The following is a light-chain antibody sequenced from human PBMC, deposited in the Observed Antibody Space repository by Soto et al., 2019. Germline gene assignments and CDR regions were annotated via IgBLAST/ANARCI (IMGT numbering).Light chain of an antibody. V-gene: IGKV4-1*01. J-gene: IGKJ4*01. Sequence: DLVMTPSPDSLSVSLGERATINCKPSQSILYRSNGKEYLAWYQQKPGHPPKLLIYWASTRESGVPDRFSGSGSGTDFTLTISSLQAEDVAVYYCQQFFTTPLTFGGVTKVDIK. CDR1: QSILYRSNGKEY. CDR2: WAS. CDR3: QQFFTTPLT.